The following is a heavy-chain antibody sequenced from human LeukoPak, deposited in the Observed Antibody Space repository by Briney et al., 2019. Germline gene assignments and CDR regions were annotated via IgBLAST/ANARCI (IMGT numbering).Heavy chain of an antibody. CDR1: GFTFSSYS. J-gene: IGHJ6*02. Sequence: PGGSLRLSCAASGFTFSSYSMNWVRQAPGKGLEWVSSISSSSSYIYYADSVKGRFTISRDNAKNSLYLQMSSLRAEDTAIYYCARSRGSHHSYSGMDVWGQGTTVTVSS. V-gene: IGHV3-21*01. D-gene: IGHD1-26*01. CDR3: ARSRGSHHSYSGMDV. CDR2: ISSSSSYI.